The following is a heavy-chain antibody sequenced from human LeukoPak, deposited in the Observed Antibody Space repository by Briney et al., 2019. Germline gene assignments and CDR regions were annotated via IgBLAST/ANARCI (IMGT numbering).Heavy chain of an antibody. Sequence: GGSLRLSCAAAGFTFSAFNIHWVRQAPGKGLEWVAVISHDGRNKYFADSVKGRFTISIDNSKNTVYLQMNSLRAEDTAVYYCAKYLSGSFDYWGQGTLVTVSS. J-gene: IGHJ4*02. CDR2: ISHDGRNK. CDR3: AKYLSGSFDY. V-gene: IGHV3-30*18. D-gene: IGHD3-9*01. CDR1: GFTFSAFN.